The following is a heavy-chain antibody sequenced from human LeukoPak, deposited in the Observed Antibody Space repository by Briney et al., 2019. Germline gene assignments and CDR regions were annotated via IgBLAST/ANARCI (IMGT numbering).Heavy chain of an antibody. CDR3: ARARHYCSSTSCLPNSFDP. V-gene: IGHV4-30-2*01. J-gene: IGHJ5*02. Sequence: SETLSLTCAVSGGSISSGGYSWSWIRQPPGEGLEWIGYIYHSGSTYYNPSLKSRVTISVDRSKNQFSVKLSSVTAADTAVYYCARARHYCSSTSCLPNSFDPWGQGTLVTVSS. CDR2: IYHSGST. D-gene: IGHD2-2*01. CDR1: GGSISSGGYS.